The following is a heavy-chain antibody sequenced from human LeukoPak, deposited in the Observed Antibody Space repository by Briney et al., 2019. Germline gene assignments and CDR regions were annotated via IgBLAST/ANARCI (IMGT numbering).Heavy chain of an antibody. CDR2: IYHNGDT. CDR1: SGSISTYY. D-gene: IGHD6-13*01. CDR3: ATGVHGITAAGDYYFDY. V-gene: IGHV4-59*03. J-gene: IGHJ4*02. Sequence: TSETLSLTCTVSSGSISTYYWSWIRQPPGKGLEWIGYIYHNGDTNYNPSLKTRVTMSVDTSNNQFSLKLSSVTAADTAVYYCATGVHGITAAGDYYFDYWGQGTLVTVSS.